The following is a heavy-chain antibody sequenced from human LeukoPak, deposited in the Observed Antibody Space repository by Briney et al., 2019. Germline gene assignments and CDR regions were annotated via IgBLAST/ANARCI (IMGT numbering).Heavy chain of an antibody. D-gene: IGHD3-22*01. J-gene: IGHJ5*02. CDR1: GGTFSSYA. CDR3: ARDHDSGPNWFDP. V-gene: IGHV1-69*13. CDR2: IIPIFGTA. Sequence: ASVKVSCKASGGTFSSYAISWVRQAPGQGLEWMGGIIPIFGTANYAQKFQGRVTITADESTSTAYMELSSLRSEDTAVYYCARDHDSGPNWFDPWGQGTLVTASS.